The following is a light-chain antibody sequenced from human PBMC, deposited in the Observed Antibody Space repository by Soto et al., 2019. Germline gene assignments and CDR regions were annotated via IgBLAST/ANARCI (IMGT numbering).Light chain of an antibody. CDR3: QQYGSSGT. CDR2: GAS. V-gene: IGKV3-20*01. Sequence: EIVLTQSPGTLSLSPGERATLSCRASQSVSNNYLAWYQQKPGQAPRLLIYGASNRATGIPARFSGSGSGTDFTLTISRLEPEEFAVYYGQQYGSSGTFGQGTKVEIK. CDR1: QSVSNNY. J-gene: IGKJ1*01.